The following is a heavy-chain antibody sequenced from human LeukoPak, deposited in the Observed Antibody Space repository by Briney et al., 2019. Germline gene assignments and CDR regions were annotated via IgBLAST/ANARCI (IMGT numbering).Heavy chain of an antibody. CDR3: VKESDTATVRGCLDS. D-gene: IGHD5-18*01. Sequence: GGSLRLSCSASGFTFSGYALHWVRQAPGKGLEYLSSISTDGSRTAYADSVRGRFTIPRDNPKNTLYLQMSSLSAEDTAVYYCVKESDTATVRGCLDSWGQGTLVTVSS. J-gene: IGHJ4*02. CDR2: ISTDGSRT. CDR1: GFTFSGYA. V-gene: IGHV3-64D*09.